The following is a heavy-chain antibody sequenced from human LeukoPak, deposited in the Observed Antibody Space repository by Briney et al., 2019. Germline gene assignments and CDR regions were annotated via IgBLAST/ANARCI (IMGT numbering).Heavy chain of an antibody. CDR1: GFSFSSPG. J-gene: IGHJ3*02. Sequence: GGSLRLSCTASGFSFSSPGMNWVRQAPGKGLEWVSSINGESTFKVYADSVKGRFTISRDNAKNSLYLQMDSLRAEDTAVYYCAKYQTGTWTSYDSSDIWGQGTLVAVSS. CDR2: INGESTFK. V-gene: IGHV3-21*01. D-gene: IGHD1-7*01. CDR3: AKYQTGTWTSYDSSDI.